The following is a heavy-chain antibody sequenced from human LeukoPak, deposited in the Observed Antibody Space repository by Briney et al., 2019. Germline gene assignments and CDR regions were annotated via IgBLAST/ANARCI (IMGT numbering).Heavy chain of an antibody. J-gene: IGHJ4*02. D-gene: IGHD4-17*01. CDR2: ISSSSSYI. CDR1: GFTFSSYS. CDR3: ARAAGAVTLTSFDY. V-gene: IGHV3-21*01. Sequence: PGGSLRLSCAAPGFTFSSYSMNWVRQAPGKGLEWVSSISSSSSYIYYADSVKGRFTISRDNAKNSLYLQMNSLRAEDTAVYYCARAAGAVTLTSFDYWGQGTLVTVSS.